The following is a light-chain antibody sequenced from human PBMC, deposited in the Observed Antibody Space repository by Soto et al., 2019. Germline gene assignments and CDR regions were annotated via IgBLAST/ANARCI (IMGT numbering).Light chain of an antibody. Sequence: EIVMTQSPATLSVSPGERATLSCRASQSVSSNLAWYKQIPGQAPRLLIYDASTRATGIPARFSGSGSGTEFTLTLSSLQPDDFATYYCQQYNSYSWTFGQGTKVDIK. CDR3: QQYNSYSWT. V-gene: IGKV3-15*01. J-gene: IGKJ1*01. CDR2: DAS. CDR1: QSVSSN.